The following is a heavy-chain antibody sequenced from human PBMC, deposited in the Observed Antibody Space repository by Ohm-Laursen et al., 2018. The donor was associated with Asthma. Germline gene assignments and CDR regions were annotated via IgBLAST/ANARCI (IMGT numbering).Heavy chain of an antibody. CDR2: ISSDGSNK. CDR3: AVRTTSAGFDV. V-gene: IGHV3-30*04. CDR1: GFTFRSYA. J-gene: IGHJ6*02. D-gene: IGHD1-1*01. Sequence: SLRLSCAASGFTFRSYAMHWVRQAPGKGLEWVAIISSDGSNKFHAESVKGRITPSRDNSKNTLYLQMNSLRAQDTAVYYCAVRTTSAGFDVWGQGTTVTVSS.